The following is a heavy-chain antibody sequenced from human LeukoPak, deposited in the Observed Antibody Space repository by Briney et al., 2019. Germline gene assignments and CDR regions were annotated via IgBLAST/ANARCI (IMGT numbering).Heavy chain of an antibody. CDR3: AKGPRIVVVPAALDY. D-gene: IGHD2-2*01. V-gene: IGHV3-30*02. Sequence: GGSLRLSCAASGFTFSSYGMHWVRQAPGKGLEWVAFIRYDGSNKYYADSVKGRFTISRDNSKNTLYLQMNSLRAEDTAVYYCAKGPRIVVVPAALDYWGQGTLVTVSS. CDR2: IRYDGSNK. J-gene: IGHJ4*02. CDR1: GFTFSSYG.